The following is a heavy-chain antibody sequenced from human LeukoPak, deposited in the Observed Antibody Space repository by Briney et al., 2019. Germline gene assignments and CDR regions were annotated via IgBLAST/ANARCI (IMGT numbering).Heavy chain of an antibody. CDR1: GGSISSGGYS. CDR3: ARGRILI. CDR2: INHSGST. Sequence: TLSLTCAVSGGSISSGGYSWSWIRQPPGKGLEWIGEINHSGSTNYNPSLKSRVTISVDTSKNQFSLKLSSVTAADTAVYYCARGRILIWGQGTLVTVSS. J-gene: IGHJ4*02. D-gene: IGHD2-15*01. V-gene: IGHV4-30-2*01.